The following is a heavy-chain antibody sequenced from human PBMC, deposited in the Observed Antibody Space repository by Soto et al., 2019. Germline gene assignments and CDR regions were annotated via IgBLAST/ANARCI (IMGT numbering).Heavy chain of an antibody. J-gene: IGHJ5*02. CDR2: MYFGGSF. CDR3: ARSYYDSTGFAVDP. V-gene: IGHV4-59*02. D-gene: IGHD3-22*01. CDR1: GASVSHGY. Sequence: PSETLSLTCNVSGASVSHGYWSWIRQPPGKGLEWIGFMYFGGSFNYNPSLTSRATISVETSKNQFSMKLTSVTASDTAVYYCARSYYDSTGFAVDPWGQETLVTVSS.